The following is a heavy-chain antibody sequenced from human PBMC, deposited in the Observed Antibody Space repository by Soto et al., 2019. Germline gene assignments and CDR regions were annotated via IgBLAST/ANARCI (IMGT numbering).Heavy chain of an antibody. Sequence: ASVKVSCKASGYTFTGYYMHWVRQAPGQGLEWMGWINPNSGGTNYAQKFQGWVTMTRDTSISTAYMELSRLRSDDTAVYYCAKDIVVVPAAIRYYGLDVWGQGTTVTVSS. CDR3: AKDIVVVPAAIRYYGLDV. CDR1: GYTFTGYY. CDR2: INPNSGGT. V-gene: IGHV1-2*04. D-gene: IGHD2-2*02. J-gene: IGHJ6*02.